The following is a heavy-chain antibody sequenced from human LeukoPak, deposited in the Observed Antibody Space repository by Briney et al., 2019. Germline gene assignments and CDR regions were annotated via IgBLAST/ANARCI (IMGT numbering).Heavy chain of an antibody. Sequence: ASVKVSCKASGYTFTSYGISWVRQAPGQGLEWMGWINPNSGGTNYAQKFQGRVTMTRDTSISTAYMELSRLRSDDTAVYYCARGAFIAAANDAFDIWGQGTMVAVSS. V-gene: IGHV1-2*02. J-gene: IGHJ3*02. CDR3: ARGAFIAAANDAFDI. D-gene: IGHD6-13*01. CDR1: GYTFTSYG. CDR2: INPNSGGT.